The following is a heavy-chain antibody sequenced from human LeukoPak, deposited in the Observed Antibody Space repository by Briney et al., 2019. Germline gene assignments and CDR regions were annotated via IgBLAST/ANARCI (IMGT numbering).Heavy chain of an antibody. CDR1: GFSFGGFS. J-gene: IGHJ4*02. D-gene: IGHD2-2*01. Sequence: GGSLRLSCAASGFSFGGFSMSWVRQTPGKGLEWVTYMHEHGREIFYVDSVKGRFTISRDNAKNSLYLQMNSLRAEDTAVYYCATRYCSSTSCLDYWGQGTLVTVSS. CDR3: ATRYCSSTSCLDY. CDR2: MHEHGREI. V-gene: IGHV3-7*03.